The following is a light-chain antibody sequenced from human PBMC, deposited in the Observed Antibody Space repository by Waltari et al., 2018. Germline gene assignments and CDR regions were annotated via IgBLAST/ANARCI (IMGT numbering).Light chain of an antibody. V-gene: IGLV1-51*01. CDR2: ENN. J-gene: IGLJ2*01. CDR3: ATWDNTLRDVV. Sequence: QSLLPQPPSVSAAPGQKVTITRSASTSNIGPSHLLWYHHLPGSAPKLLIYENNKLPSGIPDRVSASKSGTSATLDITGLQIGDEADYYCATWDNTLRDVVFGGGTKLTVL. CDR1: TSNIGPSH.